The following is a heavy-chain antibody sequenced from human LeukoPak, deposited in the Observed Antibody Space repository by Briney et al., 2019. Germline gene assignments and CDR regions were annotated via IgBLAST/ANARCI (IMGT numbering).Heavy chain of an antibody. CDR3: ANTMIGL. V-gene: IGHV3-11*06. Sequence: GGSLRLSCAASGFTFSDYYMSWIRQTPGKGLEWVSYISSSSGHTEYADSVKGRFTVSRGNAKNSLFLQLNSLRADDTAVYYCANTMIGLWGQGTMVTVSS. CDR2: ISSSSGHT. D-gene: IGHD3-22*01. J-gene: IGHJ3*01. CDR1: GFTFSDYY.